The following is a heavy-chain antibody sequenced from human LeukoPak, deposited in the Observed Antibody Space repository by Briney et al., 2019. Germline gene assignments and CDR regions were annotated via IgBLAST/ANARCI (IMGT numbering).Heavy chain of an antibody. D-gene: IGHD3-22*01. CDR3: VRVPHYYDSSGYYYDYYYYMDV. CDR2: IYYSGST. CDR1: GGSISSYY. Sequence: SETLSLTCTVSGGSISSYYWSWIRQPPGKGLEWIGYIYYSGSTNYNPSLKSRVTISVDTSKNQFSLKLSSVTAADTAVYYCVRVPHYYDSSGYYYDYYYYMDVWGKGTTVTVSS. V-gene: IGHV4-59*01. J-gene: IGHJ6*03.